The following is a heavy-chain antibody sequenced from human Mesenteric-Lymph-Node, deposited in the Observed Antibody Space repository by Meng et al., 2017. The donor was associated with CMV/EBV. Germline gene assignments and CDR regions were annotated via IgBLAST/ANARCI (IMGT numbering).Heavy chain of an antibody. CDR2: IKSKADGGTT. D-gene: IGHD1-26*01. Sequence: GESLKISCAASGFTFSNAWMSWVRQAPGKGLEWVGLIKSKADGGTTDYAAPVKGRFTISRDDSKNTLYLQMNSLKTEDTAVYYCTWELHDYWGQGTLVTVSS. CDR1: GFTFSNAW. CDR3: TWELHDY. J-gene: IGHJ4*02. V-gene: IGHV3-15*01.